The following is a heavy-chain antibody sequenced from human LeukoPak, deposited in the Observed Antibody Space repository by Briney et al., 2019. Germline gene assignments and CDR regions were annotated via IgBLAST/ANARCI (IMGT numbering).Heavy chain of an antibody. Sequence: EASVKVSCKASGYTFTSYGISWVRQAPGQGLEWMGWISAYNGNTNYAQKLQGRVTVTTDTSTSTAYMELRSLRSDDTAVYYCATIGYCSSTSCPYYYYGMDVWGKGTTVTVSS. V-gene: IGHV1-18*04. J-gene: IGHJ6*04. CDR1: GYTFTSYG. CDR3: ATIGYCSSTSCPYYYYGMDV. CDR2: ISAYNGNT. D-gene: IGHD2-2*01.